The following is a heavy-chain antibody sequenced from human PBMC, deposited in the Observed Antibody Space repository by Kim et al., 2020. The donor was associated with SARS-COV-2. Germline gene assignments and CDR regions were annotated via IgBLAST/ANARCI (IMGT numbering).Heavy chain of an antibody. V-gene: IGHV1-46*01. Sequence: ASVKVSCKASGYTFTSYYMHWVRQAPGQGLEWMGIINPSGGSTSYAQKFQGRVTMTRDTSTSTVYMERSSLRSEDTAVYYCARVRDYGYFYYYYGMDVWGQGTTVTVSS. CDR3: ARVRDYGYFYYYYGMDV. CDR1: GYTFTSYY. CDR2: INPSGGST. D-gene: IGHD4-17*01. J-gene: IGHJ6*02.